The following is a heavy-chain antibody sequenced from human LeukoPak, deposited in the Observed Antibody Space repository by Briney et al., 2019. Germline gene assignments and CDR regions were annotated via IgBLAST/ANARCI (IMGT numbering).Heavy chain of an antibody. V-gene: IGHV3-7*01. D-gene: IGHD2/OR15-2a*01. CDR2: IKQDGSEK. Sequence: GGSLRLSCAASGFTFSNAWMSWVRQAPGKGLEWVANIKQDGSEKYYVDSVKGRFTISRDNAKNSLYLQMNSLRAEDTAVYYCARGVRFYDIWGQGTMVTVSS. CDR1: GFTFSNAW. J-gene: IGHJ3*02. CDR3: ARGVRFYDI.